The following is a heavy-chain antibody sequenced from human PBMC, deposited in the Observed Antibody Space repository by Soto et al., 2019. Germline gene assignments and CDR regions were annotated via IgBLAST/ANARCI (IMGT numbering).Heavy chain of an antibody. Sequence: GGSLRLSCAASGFTFDDYAMHWVRQAPGKGLEWVSGISWNSGSIGYADSVKGRFTISRDNAKNSLYLQMNSLRAEDTALYYCGKVFMTTVTAFDYWGQGTLVTVSS. CDR1: GFTFDDYA. J-gene: IGHJ4*02. CDR2: ISWNSGSI. D-gene: IGHD4-17*01. V-gene: IGHV3-9*01. CDR3: GKVFMTTVTAFDY.